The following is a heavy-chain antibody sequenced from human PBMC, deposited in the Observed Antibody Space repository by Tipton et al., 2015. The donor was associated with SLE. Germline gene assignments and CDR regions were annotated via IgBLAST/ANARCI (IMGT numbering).Heavy chain of an antibody. CDR1: GFAFDDYA. J-gene: IGHJ3*02. D-gene: IGHD3-22*01. Sequence: SLRLSCVGSGFAFDDYAMHWVRQAPGKGLEWVSVISWNSGSIGYADSVRGRFTISRDNAKNSLYLQMNSLRAADTALYYCAKVLVVVSGGAFDIWGQGTMVTVSS. V-gene: IGHV3-9*01. CDR2: ISWNSGSI. CDR3: AKVLVVVSGGAFDI.